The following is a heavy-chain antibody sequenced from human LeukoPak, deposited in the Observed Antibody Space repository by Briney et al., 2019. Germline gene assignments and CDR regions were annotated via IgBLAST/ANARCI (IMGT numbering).Heavy chain of an antibody. Sequence: GGSLRLSCAASGFTFSSYAMHWVRQAPGKGLEWVAVISYVGSNKYYADSVKGRFTISRDNSKNTLYLQMNSLRAEDTAVYYCARGTFWSGYYHDYWGQGTLVTVSS. D-gene: IGHD3-3*01. CDR2: ISYVGSNK. V-gene: IGHV3-30-3*01. CDR1: GFTFSSYA. CDR3: ARGTFWSGYYHDY. J-gene: IGHJ4*02.